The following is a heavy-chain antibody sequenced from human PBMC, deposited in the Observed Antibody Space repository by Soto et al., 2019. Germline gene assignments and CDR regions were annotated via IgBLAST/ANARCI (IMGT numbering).Heavy chain of an antibody. CDR1: GGSFSGYY. V-gene: IGHV4-34*01. CDR2: INHSGST. D-gene: IGHD5-18*01. Sequence: QVQLQQWGAGLLKPSETLSLTCAVYGGSFSGYYWSWIRQPPGKGLEWIGEINHSGSTNYNPSLKSRVTISVDTSKNQFSLKLSSVTAADAAVYYCGRAGIYSYGPLGYWGQGTLVTVSS. J-gene: IGHJ4*02. CDR3: GRAGIYSYGPLGY.